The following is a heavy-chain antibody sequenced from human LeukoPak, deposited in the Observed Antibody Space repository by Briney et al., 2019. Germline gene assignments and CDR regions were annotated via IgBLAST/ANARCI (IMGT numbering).Heavy chain of an antibody. CDR1: GFTFSSYG. D-gene: IGHD5-24*01. Sequence: SGGSLRLSCAASGFTFSSYGMHWVRQAPGKGLEWVSYISSSSSTIYYADSVKGRFTISRDNAKNTLYLQMNSLRAEDTAVYYCARPRDGYSFDYWGQGTLVTVSS. CDR3: ARPRDGYSFDY. CDR2: ISSSSSTI. J-gene: IGHJ4*02. V-gene: IGHV3-48*04.